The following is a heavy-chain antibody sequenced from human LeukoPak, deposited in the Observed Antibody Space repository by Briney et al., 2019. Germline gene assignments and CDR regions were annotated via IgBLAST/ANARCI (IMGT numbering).Heavy chain of an antibody. D-gene: IGHD6-6*01. CDR3: ARGARLEYSSSSFDY. Sequence: ASETLSLTCTVSGGSISNSSYYWGWIRQPPGKGREWIGSIYYSRSTYYNPSLKSRVTISVDTSKNQFSLKLSSVTAADTAVYYCARGARLEYSSSSFDYWGQGTLATVSS. J-gene: IGHJ4*02. CDR2: IYYSRST. V-gene: IGHV4-39*01. CDR1: GGSISNSSYY.